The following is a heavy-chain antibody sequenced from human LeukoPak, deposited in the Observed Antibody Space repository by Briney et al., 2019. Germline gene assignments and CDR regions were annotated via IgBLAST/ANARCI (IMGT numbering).Heavy chain of an antibody. J-gene: IGHJ4*02. CDR3: ARGPYYDSSGYLPFDH. CDR2: ITPIFDTA. Sequence: SVKVSCKAAGGTFSSYGITWVRQAPGQGLEWMGGITPIFDTANYAQKFQGRVTITADESTSTAYMELSSLRSEDTAVYYCARGPYYDSSGYLPFDHWGQGTLVTVSS. CDR1: GGTFSSYG. D-gene: IGHD3-22*01. V-gene: IGHV1-69*13.